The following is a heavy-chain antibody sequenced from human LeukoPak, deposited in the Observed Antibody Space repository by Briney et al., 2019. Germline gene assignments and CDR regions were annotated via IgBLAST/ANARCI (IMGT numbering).Heavy chain of an antibody. CDR1: GGSISSYY. D-gene: IGHD4-11*01. CDR3: ARVAVTTYHYYYGMDV. J-gene: IGHJ6*02. V-gene: IGHV4-4*07. Sequence: SETLSLTCTVSGGSISSYYWSWIRQPAGKGLEWIGRIYTSGSTNYNPSLKSRVTMSVDTSKNQFSLKLSSVTAADTAVYYCARVAVTTYHYYYGMDVWGQGTTVTVSS. CDR2: IYTSGST.